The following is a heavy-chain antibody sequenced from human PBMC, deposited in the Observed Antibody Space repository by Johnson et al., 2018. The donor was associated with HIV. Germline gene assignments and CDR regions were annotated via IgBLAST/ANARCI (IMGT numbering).Heavy chain of an antibody. CDR3: SNLVDYNTVDI. V-gene: IGHV3-30*02. Sequence: QVQLVESGGVVVQPGGSLRLSCAASGFTFGNYAMHWVRQAPGKGLEWVALIRHDGSEKDYADSVKGRFTISRDNSRNTLYLKMNSLDAEDTALYYFSNLVDYNTVDIWGQGTMVTVSS. D-gene: IGHD3-10*01. J-gene: IGHJ3*02. CDR1: GFTFGNYA. CDR2: IRHDGSEK.